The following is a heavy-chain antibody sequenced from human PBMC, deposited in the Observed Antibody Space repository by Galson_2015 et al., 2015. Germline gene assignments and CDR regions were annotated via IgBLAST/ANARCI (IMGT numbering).Heavy chain of an antibody. V-gene: IGHV4-4*02. CDR3: ARARAAAGTVFDY. Sequence: LSLTCAVCGGSISSSNWWSWVRQPPGKGLEWIGEIYHSGSTNYNPSLKSRITISVDKTKNEFSLTMSSVTAAETAVYYCARARAAAGTVFDYWGQGTLVTVSS. D-gene: IGHD6-13*01. J-gene: IGHJ4*02. CDR2: IYHSGST. CDR1: GGSISSSNW.